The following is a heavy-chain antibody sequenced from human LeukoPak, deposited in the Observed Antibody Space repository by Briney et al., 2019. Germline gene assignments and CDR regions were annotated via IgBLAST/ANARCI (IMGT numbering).Heavy chain of an antibody. V-gene: IGHV3-48*03. J-gene: IGHJ4*02. D-gene: IGHD6-19*01. CDR1: GFTFNSYE. Sequence: GGSLRLSCAASGFTFNSYEMNWVRQAPGKGLEWVPYISSSASIIYYADSVKGRFAISRDDAKNSLYLQMNSLRDEDTAVYFCASGVAVAGQIDYWGQGILVTVSS. CDR2: ISSSASII. CDR3: ASGVAVAGQIDY.